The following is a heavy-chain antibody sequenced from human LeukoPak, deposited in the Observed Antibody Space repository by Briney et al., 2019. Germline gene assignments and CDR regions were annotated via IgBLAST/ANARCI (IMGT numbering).Heavy chain of an antibody. D-gene: IGHD1-26*01. CDR2: INKDGSIT. Sequence: GGSLRLSCVASGFTFSNYWMHWVRQAPGKGPEWVSRINKDGSITNFADSVKGRFTISRDNSKNTLYLQMNSLRAEDTAVYYCARETDYYDAFDIWGQGTMVTVSS. V-gene: IGHV3-74*01. J-gene: IGHJ3*02. CDR3: ARETDYYDAFDI. CDR1: GFTFSNYW.